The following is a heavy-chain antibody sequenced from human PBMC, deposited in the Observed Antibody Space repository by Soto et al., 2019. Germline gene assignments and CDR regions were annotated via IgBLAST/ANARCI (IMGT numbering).Heavy chain of an antibody. CDR2: ISGSGGST. V-gene: IGHV3-23*01. Sequence: EVQLLESGGGLVQPGGSLRLSCAASGFTFSSYAMSWVRQAPGKGLEWVSAISGSGGSTYYADSVEGRFTISRDNSKNTLYLQMNSMRAEDTAVYYCAKTLKSSRWSYDYYYGMDVWGQGTTVTVSS. D-gene: IGHD6-13*01. CDR3: AKTLKSSRWSYDYYYGMDV. J-gene: IGHJ6*02. CDR1: GFTFSSYA.